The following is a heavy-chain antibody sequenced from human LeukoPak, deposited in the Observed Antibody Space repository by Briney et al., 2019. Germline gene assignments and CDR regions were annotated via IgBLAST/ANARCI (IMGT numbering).Heavy chain of an antibody. V-gene: IGHV3-15*01. CDR3: TTGDATGRDY. D-gene: IGHD2-15*01. CDR2: VKSKTDGGTT. Sequence: GGSLRLSCAGSGFTFSNYWMTWVRQGPGKGLEWVGRVKSKTDGGTTDYAAPVKGRFTISRDDSKNMLYMQMNSLKTEDTAVYYCTTGDATGRDYWGQGTLVTVSS. CDR1: GFTFSNYW. J-gene: IGHJ4*02.